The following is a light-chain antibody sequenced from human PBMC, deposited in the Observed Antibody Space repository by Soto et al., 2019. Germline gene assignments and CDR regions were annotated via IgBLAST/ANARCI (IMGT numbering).Light chain of an antibody. CDR2: GAS. CDR3: QQSYSTPRT. Sequence: EIVFTQSPATLSLSPGERATLSCRASQSVSSYLAWYQQKPGQAPRLLIYGASSRATGVPGRFSGGGSGTDFTLTISSLQPEDFATYYCQQSYSTPRTFGQGTKVDIK. CDR1: QSVSSY. V-gene: IGKV3-11*01. J-gene: IGKJ1*01.